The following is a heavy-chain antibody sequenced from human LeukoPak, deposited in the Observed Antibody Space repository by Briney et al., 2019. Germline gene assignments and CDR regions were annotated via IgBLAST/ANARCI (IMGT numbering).Heavy chain of an antibody. D-gene: IGHD2-8*02. CDR1: GYTFTGYY. CDR2: INPNSGGT. V-gene: IGHV1-2*02. Sequence: ASVKVSCKASGYTFTGYYKHWVRQAPGQGLEWMGWINPNSGGTNYAQNFQGRVTMTRDTSISTAYMELSRLRSDETAVYYCARDTGGSLGFDYWGQGTLVTVSS. CDR3: ARDTGGSLGFDY. J-gene: IGHJ4*02.